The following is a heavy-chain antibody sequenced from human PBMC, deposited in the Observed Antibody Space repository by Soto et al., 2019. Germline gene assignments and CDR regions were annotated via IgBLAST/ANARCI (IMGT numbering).Heavy chain of an antibody. CDR2: ISFYGTT. V-gene: IGHV4-31*11. Sequence: QVQLQESGPGLVKPSQTLSLTCDVSGASVTRAVSYWGWIRQRPGQGLEWIGYISFYGTTYYNPSIKSRVIISADTSRSQFSLNLSFLPAADTAVYYCATRTTVTTFDYWGQGTLVTVSS. CDR3: ATRTTVTTFDY. CDR1: GASVTRAVSY. J-gene: IGHJ4*02. D-gene: IGHD4-17*01.